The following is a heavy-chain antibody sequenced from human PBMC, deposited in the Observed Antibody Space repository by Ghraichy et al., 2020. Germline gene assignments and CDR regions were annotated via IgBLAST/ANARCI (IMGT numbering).Heavy chain of an antibody. Sequence: GESLNISCAASGFTFSSYSMNWVRQAPGKGLEWVSSISSSSSYIYYADSVKGRFTISRNNAKNSLYLQMNSLRAEDTAVYYCARVLTAARPFDYWGQGTLVTVSS. J-gene: IGHJ4*02. CDR1: GFTFSSYS. CDR2: ISSSSSYI. CDR3: ARVLTAARPFDY. D-gene: IGHD6-6*01. V-gene: IGHV3-21*01.